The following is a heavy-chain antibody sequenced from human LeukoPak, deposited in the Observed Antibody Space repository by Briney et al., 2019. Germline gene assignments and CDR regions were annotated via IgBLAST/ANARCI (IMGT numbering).Heavy chain of an antibody. CDR2: VSFAGSNK. Sequence: GRSLRLSCAASGFTFSSYAMHWVRQAPGKGLEWVVVVSFAGSNKYYADSVKGRFTISRDNSKNTLYLRMNNLRAEDTAVYYCARDLEVDCSSTSCYDYYFYYGMDVWGQGTTVTVSS. CDR3: ARDLEVDCSSTSCYDYYFYYGMDV. V-gene: IGHV3-30*04. J-gene: IGHJ6*02. CDR1: GFTFSSYA. D-gene: IGHD2-2*01.